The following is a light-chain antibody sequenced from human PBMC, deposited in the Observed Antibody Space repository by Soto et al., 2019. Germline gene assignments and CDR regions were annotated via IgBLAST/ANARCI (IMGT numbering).Light chain of an antibody. J-gene: IGLJ2*01. Sequence: QSVLTQSPSASASLGASVKLTCTLSSGHSSYAIAWHQQQPEKGPRYLMKLNSDGSHSKGDGIPDRFSGSSSGAERYLPIPRLQSEDEADYYLQTWGTGSRVVFGGGTKLTVL. CDR2: LNSDGSH. V-gene: IGLV4-69*01. CDR3: QTWGTGSRVV. CDR1: SGHSSYA.